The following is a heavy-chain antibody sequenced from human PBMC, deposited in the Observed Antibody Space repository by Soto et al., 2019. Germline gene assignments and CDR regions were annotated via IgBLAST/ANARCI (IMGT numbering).Heavy chain of an antibody. CDR1: GFTFSSYT. CDR2: ISYDGSNK. D-gene: IGHD2-15*01. V-gene: IGHV3-30-3*01. CDR3: ARGLGYCSGGSCYNYFDY. J-gene: IGHJ4*02. Sequence: QVQLVESGGGVVQPGRSLRLSCAASGFTFSSYTMDWVRQAPGKGLEWVAVISYDGSNKYYADSVKGRFTISRDNSKNTLFLHMNNLGAEDTAVYYCARGLGYCSGGSCYNYFDYWGQGTLVTVSS.